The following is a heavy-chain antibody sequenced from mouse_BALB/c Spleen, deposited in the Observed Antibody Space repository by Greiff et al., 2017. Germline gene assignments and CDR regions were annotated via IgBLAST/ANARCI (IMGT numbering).Heavy chain of an antibody. CDR1: GFSLTSYG. CDR3: ARSYYYGSSYVGYYAMDY. V-gene: IGHV2-2*02. Sequence: VMLVESGPGLVQPSQSLSITCTVSGFSLTSYGVHWVRQSPGKGLEWLGVIWSGGSTDYNAAFISRLSISKDNSKSQVFFKMNSLQANDTAIYYCARSYYYGSSYVGYYAMDYWGQGTSVTVSS. CDR2: IWSGGST. J-gene: IGHJ4*01. D-gene: IGHD1-1*01.